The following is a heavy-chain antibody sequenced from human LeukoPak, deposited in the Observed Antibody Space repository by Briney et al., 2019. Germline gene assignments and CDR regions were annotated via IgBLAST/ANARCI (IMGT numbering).Heavy chain of an antibody. D-gene: IGHD6-13*01. Sequence: GGSLRLSCAASGFTFSSYGIHWVRQAPGKGLEWVAVISYDGNNKWYADSVRGRFTISRDNSETRLYLQMGSLRVEDTAVYYCAREHTIAATGTHWFAPWGQGTLVTVSS. CDR3: AREHTIAATGTHWFAP. J-gene: IGHJ5*02. V-gene: IGHV3-30*03. CDR1: GFTFSSYG. CDR2: ISYDGNNK.